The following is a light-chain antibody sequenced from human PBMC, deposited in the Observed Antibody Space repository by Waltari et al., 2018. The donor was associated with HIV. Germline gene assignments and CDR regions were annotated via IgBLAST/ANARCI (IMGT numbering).Light chain of an antibody. Sequence: DIVMTQSPESLAVSLGERATINCKSSQTIFYKSNNKNYLAWYQQKPGQSPKLLISWASNREFGVPDRFSGSGSGTDFTLTISSLQAEDVAVYYWQQFYRTPYTFGQGTRLEFK. CDR2: WAS. V-gene: IGKV4-1*01. CDR3: QQFYRTPYT. CDR1: QTIFYKSNNKNY. J-gene: IGKJ2*01.